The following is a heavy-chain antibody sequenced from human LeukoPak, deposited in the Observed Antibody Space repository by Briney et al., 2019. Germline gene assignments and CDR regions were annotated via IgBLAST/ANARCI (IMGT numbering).Heavy chain of an antibody. Sequence: GGSLRLSCAASGFTFSSYAMHWVRQAPGKGLEWVAVISYDGSNKYYADSVKGRFTISRDNSKNTLYLQMNSLRAEDTAVYYCAREGDCSGTSCYHNYYGMDVWGQGTTVTVSS. CDR1: GFTFSSYA. J-gene: IGHJ6*02. CDR3: AREGDCSGTSCYHNYYGMDV. D-gene: IGHD2-2*01. V-gene: IGHV3-30*04. CDR2: ISYDGSNK.